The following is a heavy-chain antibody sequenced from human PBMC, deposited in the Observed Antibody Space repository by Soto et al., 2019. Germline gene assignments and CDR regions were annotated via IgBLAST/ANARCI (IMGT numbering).Heavy chain of an antibody. CDR1: GFTFSSYG. V-gene: IGHV3-30*18. D-gene: IGHD6-13*01. CDR3: AKDRSIAAAGYYYYYGMDV. J-gene: IGHJ6*01. Sequence: QVQLVESGGGVVQPGRSLRLSCAASGFTFSSYGMHWVRQAPGKGLEWVAVISYDGSNKYYADSVKGRFTISRDNSKNTLYLQMNSLRAEDTAVYYCAKDRSIAAAGYYYYYGMDVWGKGPRSPSPQ. CDR2: ISYDGSNK.